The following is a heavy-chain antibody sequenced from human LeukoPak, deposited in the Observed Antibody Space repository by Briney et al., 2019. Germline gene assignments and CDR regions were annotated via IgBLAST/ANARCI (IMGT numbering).Heavy chain of an antibody. J-gene: IGHJ4*02. V-gene: IGHV3-53*01. Sequence: GGSLRLSCAASGFTVSSNYMSWVRQAPGKGLEWVSVIYSGGSSYYADSVKGRFTISRDNSKSTLYIQMNSLRAEDTAVYYCARAKPKNMVRGLIMRRESRYYFDYWGQGTLVTVSS. CDR1: GFTVSSNY. CDR3: ARAKPKNMVRGLIMRRESRYYFDY. CDR2: IYSGGSS. D-gene: IGHD3-10*01.